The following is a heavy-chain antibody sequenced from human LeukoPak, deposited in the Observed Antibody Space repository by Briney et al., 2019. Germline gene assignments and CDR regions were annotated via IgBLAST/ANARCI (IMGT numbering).Heavy chain of an antibody. V-gene: IGHV4-59*01. Sequence: SETLSLTCTVSGGSISNKYWSWIRQPPGKGLEWIGYIYYSGSPDYNPSLKSRVTISVDTSKNQFSLNLSSVTAADTAMYYCARASGGDGSGSLWGQGTLVTVSS. J-gene: IGHJ4*02. D-gene: IGHD3-10*01. CDR1: GGSISNKY. CDR3: ARASGGDGSGSL. CDR2: IYYSGSP.